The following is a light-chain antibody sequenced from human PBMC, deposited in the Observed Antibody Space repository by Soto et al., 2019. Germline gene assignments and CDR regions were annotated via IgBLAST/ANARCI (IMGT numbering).Light chain of an antibody. CDR3: QQRSNWYT. Sequence: EIVLTQSPATLSLSPGERATLSCRASQSVSSYLAWYQQKPGQAPRLLIYDASNRATGIPARFSGFGSGTDFTLPISSLEPEDFAVYYCQQRSNWYTFGQGTKLEI. J-gene: IGKJ2*01. CDR1: QSVSSY. V-gene: IGKV3-11*01. CDR2: DAS.